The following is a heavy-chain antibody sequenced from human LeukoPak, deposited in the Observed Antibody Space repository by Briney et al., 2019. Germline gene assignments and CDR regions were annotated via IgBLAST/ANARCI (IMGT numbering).Heavy chain of an antibody. CDR3: ATGAGGWFDP. Sequence: SETLSLTSTVSGGSPSSYYCNCIRQPPGKGQEWIGYIDYIGSTNYNLNVKSPVTISVETSTIQFYMNLNSVTAADTAVYYCATGAGGWFDPRGQGTLVTVSS. V-gene: IGHV4-59*01. CDR2: IDYIGST. J-gene: IGHJ5*02. CDR1: GGSPSSYY.